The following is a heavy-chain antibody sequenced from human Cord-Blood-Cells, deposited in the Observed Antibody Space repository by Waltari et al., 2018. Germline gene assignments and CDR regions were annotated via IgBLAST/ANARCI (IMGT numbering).Heavy chain of an antibody. CDR3: ARAEGSSGWYYFDY. CDR2: INPNSGGT. V-gene: IGHV1-2*04. D-gene: IGHD6-19*01. J-gene: IGHJ4*02. Sequence: QVQLVQSGAVVKKPGASVKVPCTAAGYTFTGYSMHWVRQAPGQGIEWMGWINPNSGGTNYAQKFQGWVTMTRDTSISTAYMELSRLRSDDTAVYYCARAEGSSGWYYFDYWGQGTLVTVSS. CDR1: GYTFTGYS.